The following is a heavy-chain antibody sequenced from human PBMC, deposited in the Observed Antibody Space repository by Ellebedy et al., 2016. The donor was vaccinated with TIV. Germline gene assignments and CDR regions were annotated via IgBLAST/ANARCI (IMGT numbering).Heavy chain of an antibody. CDR3: AADPRYYYEDDDAFDI. J-gene: IGHJ3*02. Sequence: SVKVSXKASGFTFTSSAVQWVRQARGQRLEWIGWIVVGSGNTNYAQKFQERVTITRDMSTSTAYMELSSLRSEDTAVYYCAADPRYYYEDDDAFDIWGQGTMVTVSS. CDR1: GFTFTSSA. CDR2: IVVGSGNT. V-gene: IGHV1-58*01. D-gene: IGHD3-22*01.